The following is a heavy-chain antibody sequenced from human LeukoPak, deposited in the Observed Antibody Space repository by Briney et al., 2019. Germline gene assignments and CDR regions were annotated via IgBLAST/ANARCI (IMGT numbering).Heavy chain of an antibody. CDR1: GYTFTSYD. CDR2: MNPNSGNT. D-gene: IGHD6-13*01. Sequence: GASVKVSCKASGYTFTSYDIHWVRQATGQGLEWMGWMNPNSGNTGYAQKFQGRVTMTRNTSISTAYMELSSLRSEDTAVYYCARVGRNTYYSSSWYHFDYWGQGTLVTVSS. J-gene: IGHJ4*02. V-gene: IGHV1-8*01. CDR3: ARVGRNTYYSSSWYHFDY.